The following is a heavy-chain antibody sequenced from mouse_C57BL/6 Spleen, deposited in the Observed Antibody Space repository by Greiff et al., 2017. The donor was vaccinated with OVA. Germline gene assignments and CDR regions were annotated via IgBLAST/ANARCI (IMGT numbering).Heavy chain of an antibody. CDR2: INPNNGGT. Sequence: VQLQQSGPELVKPGASVKISCKASGYTFTDYYMNWVKQSHGKSLEWIGDINPNNGGTSYNQKFKGKATLTVDKSSSTAYMELRSLTSEDSAVYYCARINWDYAMDYWGQGTSVTVSS. J-gene: IGHJ4*01. V-gene: IGHV1-26*01. CDR3: ARINWDYAMDY. CDR1: GYTFTDYY. D-gene: IGHD4-1*01.